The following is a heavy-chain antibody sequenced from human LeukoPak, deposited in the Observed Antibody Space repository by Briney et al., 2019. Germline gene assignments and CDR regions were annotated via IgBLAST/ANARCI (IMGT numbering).Heavy chain of an antibody. V-gene: IGHV3-30-3*01. Sequence: GGSLRLSCAASGFTFSSYAMHWVRQAPGKGLEWVAVISYDGSNKYYADSVKGRFTISRDNSKNTLYLQMNSLRAEDTAVYYCAGGSPYYFDYWGQGTLVTVSS. CDR1: GFTFSSYA. CDR2: ISYDGSNK. J-gene: IGHJ4*02. CDR3: AGGSPYYFDY. D-gene: IGHD1-26*01.